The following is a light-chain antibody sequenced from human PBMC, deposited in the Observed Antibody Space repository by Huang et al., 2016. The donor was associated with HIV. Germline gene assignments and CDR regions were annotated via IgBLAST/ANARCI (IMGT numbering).Light chain of an antibody. V-gene: IGKV1-9*01. Sequence: IQLTQSPASLSASIGDRVTITCRASQGISSYLAWYQQKPGQAPKLLIFAASSLQSGGPSSFSGSGSGTDFTLTISSLQPEDFSTYHCQQLSTSPHPFAQGTKVEIK. CDR1: QGISSY. J-gene: IGKJ2*01. CDR3: QQLSTSPHP. CDR2: AAS.